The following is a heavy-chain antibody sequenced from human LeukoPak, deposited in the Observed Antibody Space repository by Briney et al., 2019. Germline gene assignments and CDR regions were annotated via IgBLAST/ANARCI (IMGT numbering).Heavy chain of an antibody. CDR2: MNPNSGNT. V-gene: IGHV1-8*02. J-gene: IGHJ4*02. Sequence: ASVKVSCKASGGTFSSYAFSWVRQATGQGLEWMGWMNPNSGNTGYAQKFQGRVTMTRNTSISTAYMELSSLRSEDTAVYYCARDLRDGYNGWGQGTLVTVSS. D-gene: IGHD5-24*01. CDR1: GGTFSSYA. CDR3: ARDLRDGYNG.